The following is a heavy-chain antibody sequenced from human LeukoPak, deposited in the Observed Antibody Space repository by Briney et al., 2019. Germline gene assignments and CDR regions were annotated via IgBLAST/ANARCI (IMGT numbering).Heavy chain of an antibody. CDR1: GFTFSRYW. J-gene: IGHJ4*02. D-gene: IGHD3-3*01. CDR2: IKQDGSEK. V-gene: IGHV3-7*01. Sequence: TGGPLRLSCAVSGFTFSRYWMSWVRQAPGKGLEWVANIKQDGSEKYYVDSVKGRFTISRDNSKSSLYLQMNSLRAEDTAVYYCARHYDFWSGFCFDYWGQGTLVTVSS. CDR3: ARHYDFWSGFCFDY.